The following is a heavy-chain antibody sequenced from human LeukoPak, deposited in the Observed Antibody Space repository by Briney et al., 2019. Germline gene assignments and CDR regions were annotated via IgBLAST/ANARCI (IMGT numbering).Heavy chain of an antibody. Sequence: GGSLRLSCVASGFTFSSNGMNWVRQAPGKGLEWVAVISYDGSNKYYADSVKGRFTISRDNSKNSLYLQMNSLRAEDTAVYYCAKDSVVGRPDIAMSGIDYWGQGTLVTVSS. CDR1: GFTFSSNG. V-gene: IGHV3-30*18. CDR3: AKDSVVGRPDIAMSGIDY. CDR2: ISYDGSNK. J-gene: IGHJ4*02. D-gene: IGHD6-19*01.